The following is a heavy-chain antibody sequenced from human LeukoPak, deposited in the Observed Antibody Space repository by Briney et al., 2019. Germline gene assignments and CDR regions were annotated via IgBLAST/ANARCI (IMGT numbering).Heavy chain of an antibody. CDR3: ARAERVVGARTEDAFDI. CDR2: ISSSSSTI. V-gene: IGHV3-48*04. J-gene: IGHJ3*02. D-gene: IGHD1-26*01. CDR1: GFSFSIYS. Sequence: GGSLRLSCAASGFSFSIYSMNWVRQAPGKGLEWLSYISSSSSTIYYADSVKGRFTISRDNAKNSLYLQMNSLRAEDTAAYYCARAERVVGARTEDAFDIWGQGTMVTVSS.